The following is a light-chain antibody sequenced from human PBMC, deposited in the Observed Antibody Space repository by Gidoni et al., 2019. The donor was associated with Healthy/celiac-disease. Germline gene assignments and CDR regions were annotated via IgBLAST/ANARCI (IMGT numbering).Light chain of an antibody. CDR3: MQALQTPRT. Sequence: DIVMTQFTLSLPVTPGEPASISCRSSQSLLHSNGYNYLDWYLQKPGQSPQLLIYLGSNRASGVPDRFSGSGSGTDFTLKISKVEAEDVGVYYCMQALQTPRTFXPXTKVDIK. V-gene: IGKV2-28*01. CDR1: QSLLHSNGYNY. J-gene: IGKJ3*01. CDR2: LGS.